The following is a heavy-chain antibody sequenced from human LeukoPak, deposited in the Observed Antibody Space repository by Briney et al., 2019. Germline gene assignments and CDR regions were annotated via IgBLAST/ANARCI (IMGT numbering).Heavy chain of an antibody. CDR2: VRNRPHSYTT. V-gene: IGHV3-72*01. CDR1: GFTFSDAY. Sequence: GGSLRLSCAASGFTFSDAYMGWVRQAPGKGLEWVGGVRNRPHSYTTDYAASVKRRFPISRDDPKHSLYLQMSSLKPEDTAVYYCTRVRHGDYFHPWRQGPLVPVPS. CDR3: TRVRHGDYFHP. J-gene: IGHJ1*01.